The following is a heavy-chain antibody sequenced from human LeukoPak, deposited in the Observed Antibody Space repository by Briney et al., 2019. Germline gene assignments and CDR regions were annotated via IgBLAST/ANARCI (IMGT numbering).Heavy chain of an antibody. CDR3: ARFMVVTAIPYYYYYMDV. CDR2: IYYSGST. Sequence: SETLSLTCTVSGGSISSHSWSWIRQPPGKGLEWIGYIYYSGSTNYNPSLKSRVTISVDTSKNPFSLKLSSVTAADTAVYYCARFMVVTAIPYYYYYMDVWGKGTTVTVSS. J-gene: IGHJ6*03. CDR1: GGSISSHS. D-gene: IGHD2-21*02. V-gene: IGHV4-59*11.